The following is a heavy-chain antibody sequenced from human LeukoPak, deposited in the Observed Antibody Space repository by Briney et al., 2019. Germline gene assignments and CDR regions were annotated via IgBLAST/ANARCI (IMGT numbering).Heavy chain of an antibody. CDR1: GASIRTYY. CDR3: ARSYDTNFDY. J-gene: IGHJ4*02. CDR2: IYYSGRN. Sequence: PSETLSLTCTVSGASIRTYYWSWIRQPPGKGREWIGYIYYSGRNSYNPSLKSRVTISVDRSKTQFSLKLSSVAAADTAVYYCARSYDTNFDYWGQGTLVTVSS. D-gene: IGHD3-3*01. V-gene: IGHV4-59*01.